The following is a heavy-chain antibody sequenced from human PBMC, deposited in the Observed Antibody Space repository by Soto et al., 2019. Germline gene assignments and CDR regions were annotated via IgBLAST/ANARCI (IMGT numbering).Heavy chain of an antibody. D-gene: IGHD2-21*02. V-gene: IGHV3-23*01. CDR2: ISSRGSTT. J-gene: IGHJ6*02. Sequence: GGSLRLSCEASGISFRSYAMSWVRQAPGKGLEWVSAISSRGSTTYYAKSVQGRFTISRDNSKNRLFLQMNSLRADDSAVYYCVKPTYPDDAGDGAMDVWGQGTTVTVSS. CDR1: GISFRSYA. CDR3: VKPTYPDDAGDGAMDV.